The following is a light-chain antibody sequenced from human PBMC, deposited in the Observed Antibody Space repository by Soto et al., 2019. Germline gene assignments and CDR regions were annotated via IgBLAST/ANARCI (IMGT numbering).Light chain of an antibody. CDR3: SSYTTINTVVL. CDR2: DVT. CDR1: TSDIGAYNY. J-gene: IGLJ2*01. Sequence: QSVLTQPASVSGSPGQSITISCTGTTSDIGAYNYVSWYQHHPGKAPKLLIYDVTDRPSAVSDRFSGSKSGNTASLTISGLQAEDEADYFCSSYTTINTVVLFGGGTKVTVL. V-gene: IGLV2-14*03.